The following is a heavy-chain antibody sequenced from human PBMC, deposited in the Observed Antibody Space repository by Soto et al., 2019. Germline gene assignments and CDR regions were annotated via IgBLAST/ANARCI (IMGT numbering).Heavy chain of an antibody. CDR1: VFTFGGYA. V-gene: IGHV3-49*04. CDR3: TRDRRDSSAYHDAFDI. D-gene: IGHD3-22*01. CDR2: IRSKAYGGTT. J-gene: IGHJ3*02. Sequence: GSLRFSCTSSVFTFGGYAMIWVRQAPGKGLDWVGFIRSKAYGGTTECAASVKGRFTISRDDSKSIAYLQMNSLKTEDTAVYYCTRDRRDSSAYHDAFDIWGQGTMVTVSS.